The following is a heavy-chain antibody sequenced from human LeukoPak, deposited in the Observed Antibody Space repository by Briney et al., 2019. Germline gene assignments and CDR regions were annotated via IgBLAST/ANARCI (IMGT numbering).Heavy chain of an antibody. V-gene: IGHV3-23*01. J-gene: IGHJ4*02. CDR2: ISGSGDST. CDR1: GFTFSSYA. Sequence: GGSLRLSCAASGFTFSSYAMSWVRQAPGKGLEWVSAISGSGDSTYYADSVQGRFTISSDNSKDTLYLQMNGLRAEDTAVYYCAKDRGSYRLFDYWGQETLVTVSS. CDR3: AKDRGSYRLFDY. D-gene: IGHD1-26*01.